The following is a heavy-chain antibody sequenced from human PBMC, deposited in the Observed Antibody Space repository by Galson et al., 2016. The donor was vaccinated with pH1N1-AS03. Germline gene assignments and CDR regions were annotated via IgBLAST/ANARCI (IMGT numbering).Heavy chain of an antibody. D-gene: IGHD3-16*01. CDR1: GYIFTGFY. J-gene: IGHJ6*02. CDR3: ARDPRGPYTSATCPTTYYFGMDV. CDR2: INTDSGVT. Sequence: SCKASGYIFTGFYVHWVRQAPGQGLEWMGWINTDSGVTNYAQKFEAWVTMTRDTSVSTAYMELYGLKSDDTAVYYCARDPRGPYTSATCPTTYYFGMDVWGQGTTVIVSS. V-gene: IGHV1-2*04.